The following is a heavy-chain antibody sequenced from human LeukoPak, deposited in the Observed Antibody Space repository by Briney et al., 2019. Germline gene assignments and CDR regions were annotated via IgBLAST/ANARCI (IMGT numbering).Heavy chain of an antibody. V-gene: IGHV3-23*01. J-gene: IGHJ4*02. Sequence: GGSLRLSCAASGFTFSSYAMTWVRQAPGKGLEWVSALTGSGGSGGRTYYADSVKGRFTISRDNSKNTLYLQMNSLRADDTAVYYCAKHFFGSGSYYNVDHWGQGTLVTVSS. CDR3: AKHFFGSGSYYNVDH. D-gene: IGHD3-10*01. CDR2: LTGSGGSGGRT. CDR1: GFTFSSYA.